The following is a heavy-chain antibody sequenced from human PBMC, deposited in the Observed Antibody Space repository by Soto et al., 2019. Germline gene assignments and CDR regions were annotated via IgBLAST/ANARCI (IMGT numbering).Heavy chain of an antibody. CDR3: ATQLCGGDCYFAFDI. CDR2: ISYDGSNK. D-gene: IGHD2-21*02. J-gene: IGHJ3*02. V-gene: IGHV3-30*03. CDR1: GFTFSSYG. Sequence: GGSLRLSCAASGFTFSSYGMHWVRQAPGKGLEWVAVISYDGSNKYYADSVKGRFTISRDNSKNTLYLQMNSLRAEDTAVYYCATQLCGGDCYFAFDIWGQGTMVTVSS.